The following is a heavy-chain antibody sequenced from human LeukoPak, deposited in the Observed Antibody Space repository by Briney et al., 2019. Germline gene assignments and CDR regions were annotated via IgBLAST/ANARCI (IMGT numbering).Heavy chain of an antibody. CDR2: ISSSSSYI. CDR3: ARDRSLVGDV. J-gene: IGHJ6*04. Sequence: GRSLRLSCAASGFTFSSYSMKWVRQAPGKGLEWVSSISSSSSYIYYPDSVKGRFTISRDNAKNSLYLQMNSLRAEDTAVYYCARDRSLVGDVWGKGTTVTVSS. D-gene: IGHD2-2*01. V-gene: IGHV3-21*01. CDR1: GFTFSSYS.